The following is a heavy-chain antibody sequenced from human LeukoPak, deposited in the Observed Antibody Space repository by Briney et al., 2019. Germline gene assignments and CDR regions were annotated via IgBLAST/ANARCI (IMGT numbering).Heavy chain of an antibody. CDR2: INHSGST. D-gene: IGHD3-10*01. J-gene: IGHJ4*03. V-gene: IGHV4-34*01. CDR1: GGSFSGYY. Sequence: PSEALSLTCAVYGGSFSGYYWSWIRQPPGKGLEWIGEINHSGSTNYNPSLKSRVTISVDTSKNQFSLKLSSVTAADTAVYYCARVGYGSGSYRLSYYFDYWGQGTTVTVSS. CDR3: ARVGYGSGSYRLSYYFDY.